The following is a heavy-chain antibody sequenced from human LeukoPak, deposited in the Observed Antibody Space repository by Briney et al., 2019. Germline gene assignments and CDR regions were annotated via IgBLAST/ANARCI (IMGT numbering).Heavy chain of an antibody. J-gene: IGHJ5*02. D-gene: IGHD3-22*01. CDR2: IYYSGST. CDR3: ARSPQYGSSGYYYVVRWFDP. CDR1: GGSISSSSYY. V-gene: IGHV4-39*07. Sequence: SETLSLTCTVSGGSISSSSYYWGWIRQPPGKRLEWIGSIYYSGSTYYNPSLKSRVTISVDTSKNQFSLKLSSVTAADTAVYYCARSPQYGSSGYYYVVRWFDPWGQGTLVTVSS.